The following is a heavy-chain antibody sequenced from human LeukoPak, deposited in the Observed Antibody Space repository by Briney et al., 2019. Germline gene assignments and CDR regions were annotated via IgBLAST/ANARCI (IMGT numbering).Heavy chain of an antibody. V-gene: IGHV1-18*01. Sequence: ASVKVSCKASGYTFTSYGISWVRQAPGQGLEWMGWISAYNGNTNYAQKLQGRVTMTTDTSTSTAYMELRSLRSDDTAVYYCARFPVVPAAREYYYASWGQGTLVTVSS. CDR1: GYTFTSYG. CDR2: ISAYNGNT. CDR3: ARFPVVPAAREYYYAS. D-gene: IGHD2-2*01. J-gene: IGHJ4*02.